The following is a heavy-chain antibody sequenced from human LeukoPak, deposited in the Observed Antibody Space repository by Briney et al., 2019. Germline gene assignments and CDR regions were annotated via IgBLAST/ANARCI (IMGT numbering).Heavy chain of an antibody. D-gene: IGHD3-10*01. V-gene: IGHV4-30-4*08. CDR2: IYYSGST. CDR3: ATDRARGGDSFDY. Sequence: PSETLSLTCTVSGGSISSGGYYWSWIRQHPGKGLEWIGYIYYSGSTYYNPSLKSRVTISGDTSKNQFSLKLSSVTAADTAVYYCATDRARGGDSFDYWGQGTLVTVSS. J-gene: IGHJ4*02. CDR1: GGSISSGGYY.